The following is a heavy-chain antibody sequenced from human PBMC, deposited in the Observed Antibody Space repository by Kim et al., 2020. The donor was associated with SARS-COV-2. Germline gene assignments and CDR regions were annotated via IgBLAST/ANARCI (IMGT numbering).Heavy chain of an antibody. J-gene: IGHJ6*02. CDR2: ISSSSSTI. D-gene: IGHD1-26*01. Sequence: GGSLRLSCAASGFTFSSYSMNWVRQAPGKGLEWVSYISSSSSTIYYADSVKGRFTISRDNAKNSLYLQMNSLRDEDTAVYYCARAPGAAPVLYYYYYYGIDVWGQGTTGTVSS. CDR3: ARAPGAAPVLYYYYYYGIDV. CDR1: GFTFSSYS. V-gene: IGHV3-48*02.